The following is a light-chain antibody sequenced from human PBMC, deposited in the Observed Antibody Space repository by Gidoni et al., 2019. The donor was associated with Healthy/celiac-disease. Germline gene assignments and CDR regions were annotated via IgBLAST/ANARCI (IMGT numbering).Light chain of an antibody. CDR3: MKALQTPFT. CDR1: QSLLHSNGYNY. J-gene: IGKJ3*01. Sequence: DIVMTQSPLSLPVTPGEPASISCRFSQSLLHSNGYNYLDWYLQKPGHSPQLLIYLGSNRAAGVPDRCSGSGSGTDFILKISRVEDEDVGVYYCMKALQTPFTFGPXTKVDIK. V-gene: IGKV2-28*01. CDR2: LGS.